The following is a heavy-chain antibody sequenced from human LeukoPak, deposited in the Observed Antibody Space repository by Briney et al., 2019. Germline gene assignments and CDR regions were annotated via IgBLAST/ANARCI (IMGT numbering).Heavy chain of an antibody. V-gene: IGHV3-20*04. CDR2: INWNGGST. J-gene: IGHJ4*02. D-gene: IGHD3-10*01. Sequence: GGSLRLSCAASGFTFDDYGMSWVRQAPGKVLEWVSGINWNGGSTGYADSVKGRFTISRDNAKNSLYLQMNSLRAEDTALYYCARRYYGSGSWNFDYWGQGTLVTVSS. CDR3: ARRYYGSGSWNFDY. CDR1: GFTFDDYG.